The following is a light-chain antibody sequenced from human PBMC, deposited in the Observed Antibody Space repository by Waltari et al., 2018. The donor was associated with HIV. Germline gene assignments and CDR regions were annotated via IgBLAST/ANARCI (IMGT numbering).Light chain of an antibody. CDR1: ALPKQY. V-gene: IGLV3-25*03. CDR2: KDS. J-gene: IGLJ3*02. Sequence: SYELTQSPSVSVSPGQTARITCSGDALPKQYAYWYRQRPGQAPVLVIYKDSERPSWIPERLSGSSSGTTVTLTIVGVQAEDEADYYCQSADSSGTYVVFGGGTKLTVL. CDR3: QSADSSGTYVV.